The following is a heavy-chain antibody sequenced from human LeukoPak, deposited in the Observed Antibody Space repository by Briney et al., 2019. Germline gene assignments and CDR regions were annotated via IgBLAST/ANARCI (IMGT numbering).Heavy chain of an antibody. CDR2: ITSRSSYI. V-gene: IGHV3-21*01. CDR1: GFTFSTYS. CDR3: SRGRATSSWVYYYMDV. D-gene: IGHD6-13*01. J-gene: IGHJ6*03. Sequence: GGSLGLSCAVSGFTFSTYSMNWVRQAPGKGLEWVSSITSRSSYIYYADSVRGRFTISRDDARNSLYLQMNSLRAEDTAVYYCSRGRATSSWVYYYMDVWGKGTTVTVSS.